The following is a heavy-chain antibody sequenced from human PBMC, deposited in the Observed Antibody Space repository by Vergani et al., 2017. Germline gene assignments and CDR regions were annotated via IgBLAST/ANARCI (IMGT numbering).Heavy chain of an antibody. D-gene: IGHD3-3*01. V-gene: IGHV3-23*01. CDR3: AKGVVHSKRVFDWCDP. Sequence: EVQLLASGGGLVQPGGSLRLSCAASGFTFSSYAMSWVRQAPGKGLEWVSAISGSGGSTYYADSVKGRFTISRDNSKNTLYLQMNSLRAEDTAVYYCAKGVVHSKRVFDWCDPWGQGTLVTVAS. J-gene: IGHJ5*02. CDR1: GFTFSSYA. CDR2: ISGSGGST.